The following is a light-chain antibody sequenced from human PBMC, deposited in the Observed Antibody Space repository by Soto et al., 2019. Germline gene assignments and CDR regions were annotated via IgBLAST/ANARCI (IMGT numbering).Light chain of an antibody. V-gene: IGKV1-39*01. CDR2: AAS. CDR3: QQSYSTPIT. J-gene: IGKJ5*01. CDR1: QSLSSY. Sequence: DIHTTHYPSSLPASLEDIVTVNFGASQSLSSYLNWYQQKPGKAPKLLIYAASSLQSGVPSRFSGSGSGTDFTLTISSLQPEDFATYQCQQSYSTPITFGQGTRLEIK.